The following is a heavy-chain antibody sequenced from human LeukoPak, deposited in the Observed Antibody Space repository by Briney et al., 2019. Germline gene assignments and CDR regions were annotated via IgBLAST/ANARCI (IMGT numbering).Heavy chain of an antibody. D-gene: IGHD5-24*01. CDR1: GFTFSSYW. CDR2: IKQDGSEK. V-gene: IGHV3-7*01. CDR3: ARVRIVYLEMATMEDY. J-gene: IGHJ4*02. Sequence: GGSLRLSCAASGFTFSSYWMSWVRQAPGKGLEWVANIKQDGSEKYYVDSVKGRFTISRDNAKNSLYLQMNSLRAEDTAVYYCARVRIVYLEMATMEDYWGQGTLVTVSS.